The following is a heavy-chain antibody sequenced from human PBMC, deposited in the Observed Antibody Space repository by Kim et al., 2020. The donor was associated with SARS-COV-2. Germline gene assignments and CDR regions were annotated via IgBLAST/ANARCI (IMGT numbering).Heavy chain of an antibody. V-gene: IGHV1-69*01. CDR3: ARGGGTVTTPVDY. Sequence: YTHEFPDGVTITADESTRTAYMELSSLRSEDTAVYYCARGGGTVTTPVDYWGQGTLVTVSS. J-gene: IGHJ4*02. D-gene: IGHD4-17*01.